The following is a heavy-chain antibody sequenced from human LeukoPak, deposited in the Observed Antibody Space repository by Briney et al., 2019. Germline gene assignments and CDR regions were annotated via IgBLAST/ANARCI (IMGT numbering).Heavy chain of an antibody. CDR1: GFTVSSSY. D-gene: IGHD3-3*01. J-gene: IGHJ4*02. Sequence: GGSLRLSCAASGFTVSSSYMSWVRQAPGKGLEWVSAISGSGGSTYYADSVKGRFTISRDNSKNTLYLQMNSLRAEDTAVYYCALSYYDFWSAPYYFDYWGQGTLVTVSS. CDR3: ALSYYDFWSAPYYFDY. V-gene: IGHV3-23*01. CDR2: ISGSGGST.